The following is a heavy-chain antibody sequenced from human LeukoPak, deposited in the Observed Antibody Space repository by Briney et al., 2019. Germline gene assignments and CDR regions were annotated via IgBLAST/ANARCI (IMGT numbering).Heavy chain of an antibody. Sequence: GGSLRLSCAASGFTFSSYGMHWVRQAPGKGLEWVAVISYDGSNKYYADSVKGRFTISRDNSKNTLYLQMNSLRAEDTAVYYCAKDVAAAADYFDYWGQGTLVTVSS. CDR2: ISYDGSNK. V-gene: IGHV3-30*18. CDR3: AKDVAAAADYFDY. J-gene: IGHJ4*02. CDR1: GFTFSSYG. D-gene: IGHD6-13*01.